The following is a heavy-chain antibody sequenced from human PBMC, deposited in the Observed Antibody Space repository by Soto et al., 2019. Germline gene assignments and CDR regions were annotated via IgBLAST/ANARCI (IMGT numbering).Heavy chain of an antibody. J-gene: IGHJ4*02. D-gene: IGHD3-3*01. V-gene: IGHV3-23*01. CDR3: VRNSDYDFWSGFLY. CDR1: GFTFNTFT. CDR2: VSGSGVTT. Sequence: PGGSLRLSCAASGFTFNTFTMTWVRQAPGKGLEWVSSVSGSGVTTKYADPVKGRFTISRDNSKNTLYLQLNTLTAEDTAVYYSVRNSDYDFWSGFLYWGQGAQVTVSS.